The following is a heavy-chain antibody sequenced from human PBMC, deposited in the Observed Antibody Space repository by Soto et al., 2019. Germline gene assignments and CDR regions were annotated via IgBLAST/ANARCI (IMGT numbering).Heavy chain of an antibody. D-gene: IGHD6-19*01. CDR3: ARSGRGSGWYDAFNWFDP. Sequence: MHWVRQAPGQGLEWMGWINPNSGGTNYAQKFQGWVTMTRDTSISTAYMELSRLRSDDTAVYYCARSGRGSGWYDAFNWFDPWGQGTLVTVSS. CDR2: INPNSGGT. J-gene: IGHJ5*02. V-gene: IGHV1-2*04.